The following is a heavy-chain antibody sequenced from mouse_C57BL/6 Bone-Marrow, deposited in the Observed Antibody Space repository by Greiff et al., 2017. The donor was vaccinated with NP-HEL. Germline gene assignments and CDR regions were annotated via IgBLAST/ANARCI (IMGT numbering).Heavy chain of an antibody. CDR1: GYTFTSYG. Sequence: VQLQQSGAELARPGASVKLSCKASGYTFTSYGISWVKQRTGQGLEWIGEIYPRSGNTYYNEKFKGKATLTADKSSSTAYMELRSLTSEDSAVYFCARSDGSSPSGAMDYWGQGTSVTVSS. CDR2: IYPRSGNT. D-gene: IGHD1-1*01. V-gene: IGHV1-81*01. J-gene: IGHJ4*01. CDR3: ARSDGSSPSGAMDY.